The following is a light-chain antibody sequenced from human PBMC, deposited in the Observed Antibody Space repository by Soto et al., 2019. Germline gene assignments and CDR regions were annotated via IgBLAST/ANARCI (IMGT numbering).Light chain of an antibody. J-gene: IGKJ1*01. CDR1: QSVSSN. V-gene: IGKV1-8*01. Sequence: MAQYPATLSVSPWERATLSCRACQSVSSNLAWYQQKPGKAPKLLIYAASTLQSGVPSRFSGSGSGTDFTLTISCLQSEDFATYYCQQYYSYPLTFGQGTKVDIK. CDR3: QQYYSYPLT. CDR2: AAS.